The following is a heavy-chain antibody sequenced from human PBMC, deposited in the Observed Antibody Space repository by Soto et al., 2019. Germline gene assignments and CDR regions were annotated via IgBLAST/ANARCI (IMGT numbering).Heavy chain of an antibody. CDR1: GGSISSSSYY. Sequence: PSETLSLTCTVSGGSISSSSYYWGWIRQPPGKGLEWIGSIYYSGSTYYNPSLKSRVTISVDTSKNQFSLKLSSVTAADTAVYYCARLLRSGWFFPDLLDYNWFDPWGQGTLVTVSS. CDR2: IYYSGST. J-gene: IGHJ5*01. CDR3: ARLLRSGWFFPDLLDYNWFDP. V-gene: IGHV4-39*01. D-gene: IGHD6-19*01.